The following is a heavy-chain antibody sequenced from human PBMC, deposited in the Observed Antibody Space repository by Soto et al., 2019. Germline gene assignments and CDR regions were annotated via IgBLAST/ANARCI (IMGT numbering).Heavy chain of an antibody. CDR2: MTYDGATE. CDR1: GFTFSDYV. CDR3: ARVRLSIAVNDALDV. Sequence: ESGGGVVQPGTSLRLSCAASGFTFSDYVIHWVRQAAGKGLEWVASMTYDGATEYYADSVKGRFTMSRDNSKRALSLQMNSMRPDDTAVYYCARVRLSIAVNDALDVCGQGTTVTVSS. J-gene: IGHJ3*01. V-gene: IGHV3-30*14. D-gene: IGHD3-3*02.